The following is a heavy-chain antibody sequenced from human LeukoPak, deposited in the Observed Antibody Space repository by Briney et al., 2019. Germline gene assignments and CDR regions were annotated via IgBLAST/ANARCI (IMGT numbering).Heavy chain of an antibody. D-gene: IGHD3-22*01. Sequence: SQTLSLTRAISGXSVSSNSSAWNWIRQSPSRGLEWLGRTYYRSKWYNDYAVSVKSRITINPDTSKNQFSLQLNSVTPEDTAVYYCARDSVSSGYYYEAEYFQHWGQGTLVTVSS. CDR1: GXSVSSNSSA. V-gene: IGHV6-1*01. J-gene: IGHJ1*01. CDR2: TYYRSKWYN. CDR3: ARDSVSSGYYYEAEYFQH.